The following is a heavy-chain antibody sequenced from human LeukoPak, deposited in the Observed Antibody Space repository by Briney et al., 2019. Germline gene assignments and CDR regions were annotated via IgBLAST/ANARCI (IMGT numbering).Heavy chain of an antibody. CDR1: GYTFTGHY. J-gene: IGHJ4*02. V-gene: IGHV1-2*02. CDR2: INPNSGGT. CDR3: ARDSGSMVRGVNDY. D-gene: IGHD3-10*01. Sequence: ASVKVSCKASGYTFTGHYIHWVRQAPGQGLEWMAWINPNSGGTNYAQKFQGRVTMTRDTSISTAYMELSRLRSDDTAVYYCARDSGSMVRGVNDYWGQGTLVTVSS.